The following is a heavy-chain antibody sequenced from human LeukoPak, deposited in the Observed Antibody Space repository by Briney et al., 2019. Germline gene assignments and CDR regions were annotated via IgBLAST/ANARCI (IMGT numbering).Heavy chain of an antibody. D-gene: IGHD5-18*01. CDR1: GFTFSSYA. Sequence: PGRSLRLSCAASGFTFSSYAMHWVRQAPGKGLEWVAVTSYDGSNKYYADSVKGQFTISRDNSKNTLYLQMNSLRAEDTAVYYCARDLIQWTQKTAMVGYWGQGTLVTVSS. CDR3: ARDLIQWTQKTAMVGY. V-gene: IGHV3-30-3*01. CDR2: TSYDGSNK. J-gene: IGHJ4*02.